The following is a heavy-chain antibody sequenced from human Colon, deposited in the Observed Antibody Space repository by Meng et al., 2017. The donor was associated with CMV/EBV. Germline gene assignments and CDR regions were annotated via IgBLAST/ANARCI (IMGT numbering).Heavy chain of an antibody. J-gene: IGHJ4*02. CDR3: ARQVRLDGRFDY. D-gene: IGHD3-9*01. V-gene: IGHV3-23*03. Sequence: GESLKISCATSGFTFSTFAMSWVRQAPGKGLEWVSLIYSGGGDTYYGDSAKGRFIISRDNSKNTLYLQMNNLRPEDTAVYYCARQVRLDGRFDYWGQGTLVTVSS. CDR1: GFTFSTFA. CDR2: IYSGGGDT.